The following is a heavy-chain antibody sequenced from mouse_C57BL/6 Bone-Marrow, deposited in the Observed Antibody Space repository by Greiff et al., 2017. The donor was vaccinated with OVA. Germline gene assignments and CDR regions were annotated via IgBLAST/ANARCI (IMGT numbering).Heavy chain of an antibody. J-gene: IGHJ2*01. V-gene: IGHV1-47*01. CDR3: ARGGVYDGYFYFDY. Sequence: LEESGAELVKPGASVKMSCKASGYTFTTYPIEWMKQNHGKSLEWIGNFHPYNDDTKYNEKFKGKATLTVEKSSSTVYLELSRLTSDDSAVYYCARGGVYDGYFYFDYWGQGTTLTVSS. CDR2: FHPYNDDT. D-gene: IGHD2-3*01. CDR1: GYTFTTYP.